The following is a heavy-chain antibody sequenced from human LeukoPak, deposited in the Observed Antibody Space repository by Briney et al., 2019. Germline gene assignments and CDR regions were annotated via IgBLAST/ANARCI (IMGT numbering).Heavy chain of an antibody. CDR1: GGSISSYY. J-gene: IGHJ5*02. CDR3: ARDKGFDP. Sequence: PSETLSLTCTVSGGSISSYYWSWIRQPPGKGLEWIGYIYYSGSTNYNPPLKSRVTISVDTSKNQFSLKLSSVTAADTAVYYCARDKGFDPWGQGTLVTVSS. V-gene: IGHV4-59*01. CDR2: IYYSGST.